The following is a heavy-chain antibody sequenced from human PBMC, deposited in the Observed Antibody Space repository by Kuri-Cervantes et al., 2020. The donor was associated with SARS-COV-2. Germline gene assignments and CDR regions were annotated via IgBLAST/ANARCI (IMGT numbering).Heavy chain of an antibody. Sequence: ASVKVSCKASGYTFTAYYMHWVRQAPGQGLEWMGWINPNSGGTNYAQKFQGRVTMTRNTSISTAYMELSRLRSDDTAVYYCARGGSGWSPYYYYYMDVWGKGTTVTVSS. V-gene: IGHV1-2*02. D-gene: IGHD6-19*01. CDR2: INPNSGGT. CDR3: ARGGSGWSPYYYYYMDV. J-gene: IGHJ6*03. CDR1: GYTFTAYY.